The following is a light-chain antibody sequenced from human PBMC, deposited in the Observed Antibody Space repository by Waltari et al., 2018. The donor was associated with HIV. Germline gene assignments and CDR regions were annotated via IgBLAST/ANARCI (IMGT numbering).Light chain of an antibody. CDR3: QQCYATPLT. Sequence: DIVMPPSLDSLAVSLRERATITCTSSQSVLSSSDNNNYLVWYQQKPGQPPKLLISWASTRESGVPDRFSGSGSGTDFTLTISSLQAEDVAVYYCQQCYATPLTFGGGTKVEIK. CDR2: WAS. V-gene: IGKV4-1*01. J-gene: IGKJ4*01. CDR1: QSVLSSSDNNNY.